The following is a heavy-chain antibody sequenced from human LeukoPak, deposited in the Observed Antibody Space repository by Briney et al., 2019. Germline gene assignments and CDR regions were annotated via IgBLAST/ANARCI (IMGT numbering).Heavy chain of an antibody. CDR1: GFSFSTSS. Sequence: GGSLRLSCTASGFSFSTSSMTWVRQGPGTGLEWVSSIYNSGSKTFYADSVKGRFTISRDNSKNTLYLQMNSLTAEDTAIYYCSKDVVPDSGWDLDYWGQGTLVTVSS. CDR3: SKDVVPDSGWDLDY. V-gene: IGHV3-23*05. CDR2: IYNSGSKT. J-gene: IGHJ4*02. D-gene: IGHD6-19*01.